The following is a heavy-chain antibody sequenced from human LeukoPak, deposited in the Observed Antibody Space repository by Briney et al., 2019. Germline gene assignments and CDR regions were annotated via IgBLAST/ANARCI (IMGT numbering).Heavy chain of an antibody. J-gene: IGHJ4*02. CDR2: IYYSGST. CDR3: ARDQKGGRQLYD. Sequence: SETLSLTCTVSGGSISSYYWSWIRQPPGKGLEWIGSIYYSGSTYYNPSLKSRVTISVDTSKNQFSLKVSSVTAADTAVYYCARDQKGGRQLYDWGQGTLVTVSS. CDR1: GGSISSYY. D-gene: IGHD3-3*01. V-gene: IGHV4-59*12.